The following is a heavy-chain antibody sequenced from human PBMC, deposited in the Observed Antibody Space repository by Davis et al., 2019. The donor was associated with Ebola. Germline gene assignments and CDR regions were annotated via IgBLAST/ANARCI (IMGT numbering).Heavy chain of an antibody. CDR3: SSGVILASGRDF. J-gene: IGHJ4*02. CDR2: ISGNSSHI. CDR1: GFNFKSYS. Sequence: GESLKISCAASGFNFKSYSMNWVRQAPGKGLEWVASISGNSSHIFYADSMQGRFSISRDNAKSALFLQMSSLRAEDTAVYYCSSGVILASGRDFWGQGTLVTVSA. V-gene: IGHV3-21*01. D-gene: IGHD3-10*01.